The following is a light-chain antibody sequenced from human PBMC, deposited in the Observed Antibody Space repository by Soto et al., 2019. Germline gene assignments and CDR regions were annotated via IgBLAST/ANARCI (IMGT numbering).Light chain of an antibody. V-gene: IGKV3-15*01. Sequence: EIVLTQSPGTLSLSPVDRATLSCRASQSVSNNYLAWYQQKPGQAPRLLIYDASTRATGIPARFSGSGSGTEFTLTISSLQSEDFAVYYCHQYNNWPPWTFGQGTKVDIK. CDR3: HQYNNWPPWT. CDR1: QSVSNN. CDR2: DAS. J-gene: IGKJ1*01.